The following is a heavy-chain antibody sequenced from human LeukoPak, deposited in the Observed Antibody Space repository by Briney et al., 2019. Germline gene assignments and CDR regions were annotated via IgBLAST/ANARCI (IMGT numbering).Heavy chain of an antibody. V-gene: IGHV4-4*02. CDR2: IDHSGST. CDR3: ARDSYGDYVFDY. D-gene: IGHD4-17*01. Sequence: PSETLSLTCAVSGGSISSRSWWSWVRQSPRKGLEWIGEIDHSGSTNYNPSLKNRVTISVDKSKNQFSLKLSSVTAADTAVYYCARDSYGDYVFDYWGQGTLVTVSS. J-gene: IGHJ4*02. CDR1: GGSISSRSW.